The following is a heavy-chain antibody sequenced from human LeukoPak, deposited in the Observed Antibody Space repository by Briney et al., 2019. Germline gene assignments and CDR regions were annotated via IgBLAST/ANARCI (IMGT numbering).Heavy chain of an antibody. V-gene: IGHV4-59*01. CDR1: GGSISSYY. CDR2: IYYSGST. Sequence: SETLSLTCPVSGGSISSYYWSWIRQPPGKGLEWIGYIYYSGSTNYNPSLKSRVTISVDTSKNQFSLKLSSVTAADTAVYYCARDSIPNYYYDSSGYNLPYWYFDLWGRGTLVTVSS. J-gene: IGHJ2*01. CDR3: ARDSIPNYYYDSSGYNLPYWYFDL. D-gene: IGHD3-22*01.